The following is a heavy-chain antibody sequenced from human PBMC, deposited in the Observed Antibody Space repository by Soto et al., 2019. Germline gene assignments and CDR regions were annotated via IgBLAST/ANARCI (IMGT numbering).Heavy chain of an antibody. CDR2: IYYSGST. D-gene: IGHD5-18*01. Sequence: SETLSLTCTVSGGSISSYYWSWIRQPPGKGLEWIGYIYYSGSTNYNPSLKSRVTISVDTSKNQFSLKLSSVNAADTAVYYCARGGGYSRTSYYYYDMDFWGQGTTVTVSS. CDR3: ARGGGYSRTSYYYYDMDF. J-gene: IGHJ6*02. V-gene: IGHV4-59*01. CDR1: GGSISSYY.